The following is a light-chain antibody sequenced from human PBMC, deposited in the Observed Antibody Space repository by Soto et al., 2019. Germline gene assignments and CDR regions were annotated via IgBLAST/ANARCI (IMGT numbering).Light chain of an antibody. Sequence: EIVMTQSPATLSVSPGGRATLSCRASQNVRSYLAWYQQKPGQAPSVLIYGASTRATGIPARFSGSGSGTEFTLTISSLQSEDFAVYYCQQYNNWPWTFGQGTKVDI. CDR3: QQYNNWPWT. J-gene: IGKJ1*01. V-gene: IGKV3-15*01. CDR2: GAS. CDR1: QNVRSY.